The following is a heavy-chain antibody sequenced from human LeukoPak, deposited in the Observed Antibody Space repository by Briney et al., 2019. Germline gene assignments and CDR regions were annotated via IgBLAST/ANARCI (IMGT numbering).Heavy chain of an antibody. Sequence: GRSLRLFCAASGFTFSSYAMHWVRQAPGKGLEWVAVISYDGSNKYYADSVKGRFTISRDNSKNTLYLQMNSLRAEDTVVYYCASGIVRYFDLLSDAFDIWGQGTMVTVSS. J-gene: IGHJ3*02. CDR2: ISYDGSNK. CDR3: ASGIVRYFDLLSDAFDI. D-gene: IGHD3-9*01. V-gene: IGHV3-30*04. CDR1: GFTFSSYA.